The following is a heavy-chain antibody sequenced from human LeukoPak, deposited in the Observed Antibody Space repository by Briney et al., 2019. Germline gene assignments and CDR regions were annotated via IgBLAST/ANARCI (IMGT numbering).Heavy chain of an antibody. J-gene: IGHJ3*02. Sequence: ASVKVSCKASGYTFTGYYMHWVRQAPGQGLEWMGWINPNSGGTNYAQKFQGRVTMTRDTSISTAYMELSRLRSDDTAVYYCARGPPHYYDSITGAFDIWGQGTMVTVSS. D-gene: IGHD3-22*01. CDR2: INPNSGGT. CDR3: ARGPPHYYDSITGAFDI. CDR1: GYTFTGYY. V-gene: IGHV1-2*02.